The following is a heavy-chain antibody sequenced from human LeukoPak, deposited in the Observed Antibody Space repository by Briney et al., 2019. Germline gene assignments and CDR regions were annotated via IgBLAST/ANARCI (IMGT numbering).Heavy chain of an antibody. Sequence: SEALSLTCTVSGYSISSGYYWGWIRQPPGKGLEWIGSIYHSGSTYYNPSLKSRVTISVDTSKNQFSLKLSSVTAADTAVYYCARVYNWNSSGLGAPRDWGRGTLVTVSS. J-gene: IGHJ4*02. CDR1: GYSISSGYY. CDR3: ARVYNWNSSGLGAPRD. V-gene: IGHV4-38-2*02. D-gene: IGHD1-7*01. CDR2: IYHSGST.